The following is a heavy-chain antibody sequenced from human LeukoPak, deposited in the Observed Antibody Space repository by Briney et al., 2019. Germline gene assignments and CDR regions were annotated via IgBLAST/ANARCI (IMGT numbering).Heavy chain of an antibody. Sequence: GGSLRLSCAASGFTFSSYWMHWVRQAPGKGLVWVSRINSDGSSTSYADSVKGRFTISRDNSKNTLYLQMNSLRAEDTAVYYCARVTYGSGTYGAFDYWGQGTLVTVSS. D-gene: IGHD3-10*01. CDR1: GFTFSSYW. CDR2: INSDGSST. V-gene: IGHV3-74*01. J-gene: IGHJ4*02. CDR3: ARVTYGSGTYGAFDY.